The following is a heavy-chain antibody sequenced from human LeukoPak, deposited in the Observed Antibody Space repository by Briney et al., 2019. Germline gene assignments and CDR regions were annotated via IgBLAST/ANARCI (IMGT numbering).Heavy chain of an antibody. CDR1: DDSFSSHY. D-gene: IGHD3-10*01. CDR2: ISYIGST. J-gene: IGHJ4*02. Sequence: PSETLSLTCAVSDDSFSSHYWTWIRQPPGKGLEWIGYISYIGSTNYNPSLNSRVTISEDTSKNQFYLNLSSVTAADTAVYYCARRYYYNLGSFPFDFWGQGTLVTVSS. CDR3: ARRYYYNLGSFPFDF. V-gene: IGHV4-59*11.